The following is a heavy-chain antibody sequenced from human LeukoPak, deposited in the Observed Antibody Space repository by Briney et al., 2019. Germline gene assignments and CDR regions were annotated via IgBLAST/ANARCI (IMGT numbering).Heavy chain of an antibody. CDR1: CGSISSYY. D-gene: IGHD1-26*01. CDR2: IYTSGST. Sequence: SEPLSLTCSVSCGSISSYYWSWLRQPAGKGLEWIGRIYTSGSTNYNPSLKSRVTMSVDTSKNQFYLKLSSVTAADTAVYYCASLSGATTGGIFDYWGQGTLVTVSS. CDR3: ASLSGATTGGIFDY. V-gene: IGHV4-4*07. J-gene: IGHJ4*02.